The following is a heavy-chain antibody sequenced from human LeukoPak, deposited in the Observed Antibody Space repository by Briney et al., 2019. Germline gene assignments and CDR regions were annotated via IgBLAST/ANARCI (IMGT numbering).Heavy chain of an antibody. CDR3: ARGTGYCLDP. Sequence: GSLRLSCAASRFTFSSYEMNWVRQAPGKGLEWVSYISTSGSTIYYADSVKGRFTISRDNAKNSLYPQMNSLRAEDMAVYYCARGTGYCLDPWGQGTLVTVSS. J-gene: IGHJ5*02. CDR1: RFTFSSYE. D-gene: IGHD2-2*03. V-gene: IGHV3-48*03. CDR2: ISTSGSTI.